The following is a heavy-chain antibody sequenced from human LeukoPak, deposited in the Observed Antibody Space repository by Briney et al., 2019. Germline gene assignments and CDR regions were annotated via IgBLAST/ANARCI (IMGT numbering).Heavy chain of an antibody. J-gene: IGHJ6*02. D-gene: IGHD1-26*01. CDR2: INPNSGGT. CDR1: GYTFTGYY. Sequence: GSSVKVSCKASGYTFTGYYMHWVRQAPGQGLEWMGWINPNSGGTNYAQKFQGRVTMTRDTSISTAYMELSRLRSDDTAVYYCARIVGATWANYYYGMDVWGQGTTVTVSS. V-gene: IGHV1-2*02. CDR3: ARIVGATWANYYYGMDV.